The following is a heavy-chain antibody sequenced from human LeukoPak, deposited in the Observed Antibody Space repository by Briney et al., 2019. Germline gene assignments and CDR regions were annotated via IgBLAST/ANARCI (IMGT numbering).Heavy chain of an antibody. V-gene: IGHV6-1*01. D-gene: IGHD5-12*01. CDR1: GDSVSSNSAA. CDR2: TYYRSKWYF. CDR3: ASVTGDHDYAFDI. Sequence: SQTLSLTCVISGDSVSSNSAAWNWNRQSPSRGLEWLGRTYYRSKWYFNYAVSVKSRISINPDTSKNHFSLQLNSVTPEDTAVYYCASVTGDHDYAFDIWGQGTMVTVSS. J-gene: IGHJ3*02.